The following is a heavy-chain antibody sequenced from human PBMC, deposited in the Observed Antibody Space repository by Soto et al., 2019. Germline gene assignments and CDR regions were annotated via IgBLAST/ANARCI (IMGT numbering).Heavy chain of an antibody. CDR1: GGTLSSYA. J-gene: IGHJ4*02. D-gene: IGHD5-12*01. CDR2: IIPIFGTA. CDR3: ARAGYSGHHPDPDY. V-gene: IGHV1-69*01. Sequence: ASVKVSCKASGGTLSSYAISWVRQAPGQGLERMGGIIPIFGTANYAQKFQGRVSITADESTSTAYMDLKSLRPEDTAFYYCARAGYSGHHPDPDYSGQGTPVTASS.